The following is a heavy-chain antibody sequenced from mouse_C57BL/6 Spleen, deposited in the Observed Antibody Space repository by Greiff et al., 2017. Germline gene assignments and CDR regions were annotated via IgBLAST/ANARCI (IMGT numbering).Heavy chain of an antibody. D-gene: IGHD2-13*01. CDR1: GFTFSDYG. Sequence: EVQLQQSGGGLVKPGGSLKLSCAASGFTFSDYGMHWVRQAPEKGLEWVAYISSGSSTIYYADTVKGRFTISRDNAKNTLFLQMTSLRSEDTAMYYCARRRDSYYFDYWGQGTTLTVSS. CDR3: ARRRDSYYFDY. J-gene: IGHJ2*01. CDR2: ISSGSSTI. V-gene: IGHV5-17*01.